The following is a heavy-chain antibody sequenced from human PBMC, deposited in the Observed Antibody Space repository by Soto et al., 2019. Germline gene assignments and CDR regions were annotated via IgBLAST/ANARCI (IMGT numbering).Heavy chain of an antibody. CDR1: GFTFDDYA. D-gene: IGHD5-12*01. CDR2: ISWNSGSI. V-gene: IGHV3-9*01. J-gene: IGHJ3*02. CDR3: AKDRGYSGYGGAFDI. Sequence: EVELVESGGGLGQPGRSLRLSCAASGFTFDDYAMHWVRQAPGKGLEWVSGISWNSGSIGYADSVKGRFTISRDNAKNSLYLQMNSLRAEDTALYYCAKDRGYSGYGGAFDIWGQGTMVTVSS.